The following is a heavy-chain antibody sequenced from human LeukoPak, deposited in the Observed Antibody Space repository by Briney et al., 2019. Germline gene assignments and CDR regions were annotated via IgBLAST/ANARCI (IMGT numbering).Heavy chain of an antibody. CDR3: ARTKSYDIVSWFDP. CDR1: GYTFTSYD. D-gene: IGHD3-9*01. CDR2: MNPNSGNT. V-gene: IGHV1-8*03. Sequence: GASVKVSCKASGYTFTSYDINWVRQATGQGLEWMGWMNPNSGNTGYAQKFQGRVTITRNTSISTAYMELSSLRSEDTAVYYCARTKSYDIVSWFDPWGQGTLVTVSS. J-gene: IGHJ5*02.